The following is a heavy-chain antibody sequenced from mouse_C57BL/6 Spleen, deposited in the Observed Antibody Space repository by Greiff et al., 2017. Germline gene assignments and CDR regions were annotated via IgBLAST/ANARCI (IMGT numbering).Heavy chain of an antibody. CDR2: ISYDGSN. J-gene: IGHJ4*01. D-gene: IGHD1-1*01. CDR3: ARDPITTGYYAMDY. V-gene: IGHV3-6*01. Sequence: ESGPGLVKPSQSLSLTCSATGYSITSGYYWNWIRQFPGNKLEWMGYISYDGSNNYNPSLKNRISITRDTSKNQFFLKLNSVTTEDTATYYCARDPITTGYYAMDYWGQGTSVTVSS. CDR1: GYSITSGYY.